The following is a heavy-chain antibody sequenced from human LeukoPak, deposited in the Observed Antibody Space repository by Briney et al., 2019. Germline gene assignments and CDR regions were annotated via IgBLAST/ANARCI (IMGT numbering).Heavy chain of an antibody. Sequence: SETLSLTCTVSGGSISSYYWSWIRQPPEKGLKWIGYIYYSGSTNYNPSLKSRVTISVDTSKNQFSLKLSSVTAADTAVYYCARTIAAAGSLYYYGMDVWGQGTTVTVSS. CDR1: GGSISSYY. CDR2: IYYSGST. V-gene: IGHV4-59*01. D-gene: IGHD6-13*01. J-gene: IGHJ6*02. CDR3: ARTIAAAGSLYYYGMDV.